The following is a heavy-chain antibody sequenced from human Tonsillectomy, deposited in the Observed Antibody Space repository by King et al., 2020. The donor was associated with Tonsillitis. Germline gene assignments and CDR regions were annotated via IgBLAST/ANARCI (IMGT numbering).Heavy chain of an antibody. CDR2: VNDNGNT. D-gene: IGHD2-2*01. CDR3: ARRPAGIWYYYAYMAV. CDR1: GGSFSGYY. J-gene: IGHJ6*03. Sequence: QVQLQQWGAGLLKPSETLSLTCEVHGGSFSGYYWNWIRQPPGKGLEWIGEVNDNGNTNYNPSLKRRVTVSADTSKNQFSLKLFSVTAADTAVYYFARRPAGIWYYYAYMAVGHKGTTVTVSS. V-gene: IGHV4-34*01.